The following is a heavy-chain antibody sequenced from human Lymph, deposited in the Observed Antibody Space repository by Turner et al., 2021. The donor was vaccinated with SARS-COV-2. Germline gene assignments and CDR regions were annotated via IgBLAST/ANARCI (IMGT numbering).Heavy chain of an antibody. CDR1: GYTFTSYD. J-gene: IGHJ6*02. V-gene: IGHV1-8*02. Sequence: QVQLVQSGAEEKKPGASVKVYCKAPGYTFTSYDIKWWRQVSGQGLGWMGWMNPNSSNTGYAQKFQGRVTMTRNTSISTAYMELRSLRSEDTAVYYCARGRYSGGGMDVWGQGTTVTVSS. D-gene: IGHD1-26*01. CDR3: ARGRYSGGGMDV. CDR2: MNPNSSNT.